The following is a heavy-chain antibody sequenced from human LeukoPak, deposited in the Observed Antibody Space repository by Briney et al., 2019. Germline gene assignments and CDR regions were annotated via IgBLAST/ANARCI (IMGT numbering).Heavy chain of an antibody. CDR1: GFTFSSYG. J-gene: IGHJ6*02. V-gene: IGHV3-33*01. Sequence: PGGSLRLSCAASGFTFSSYGMHWVRQAPGKGLEWVAVIWYDGSNKYYADSVKGRFTISRDNSKNTLYLQMNSLRAEDTAVYYCARDLAPSLWFGELWAPYGMDVWGQGTTVTVSS. CDR3: ARDLAPSLWFGELWAPYGMDV. D-gene: IGHD3-10*01. CDR2: IWYDGSNK.